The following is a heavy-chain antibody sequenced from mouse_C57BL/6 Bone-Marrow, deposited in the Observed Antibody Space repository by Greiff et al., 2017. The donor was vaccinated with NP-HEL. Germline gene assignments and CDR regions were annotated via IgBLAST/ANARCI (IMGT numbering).Heavy chain of an antibody. V-gene: IGHV5-17*01. CDR1: GFTFSDYG. Sequence: DVHLVESGGGLVKPGGSLKLSCAASGFTFSDYGMHWVRQAPEKGLEWVAYISSGSSTIYYADTVKGRFTISRDNAKNTLFLQMTSLRSEDTAMYYCARQGNYYGSSPAWFADWGQGTLVTVSA. D-gene: IGHD1-1*01. J-gene: IGHJ3*01. CDR2: ISSGSSTI. CDR3: ARQGNYYGSSPAWFAD.